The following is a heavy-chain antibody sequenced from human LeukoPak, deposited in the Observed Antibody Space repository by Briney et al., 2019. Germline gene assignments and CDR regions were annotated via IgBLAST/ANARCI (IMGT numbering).Heavy chain of an antibody. CDR3: AGDFWSGYYFRD. CDR1: GGSIGSSSYY. J-gene: IGHJ4*02. Sequence: SETLSLTCTVSGGSIGSSSYYWGWIRQPPGKGLAWIGSIYYSGSTYYNPSLKSRVTISVDTSKNQFSLKLSSVTAPDTAVYYCAGDFWSGYYFRDWGQGTLVTVSS. D-gene: IGHD3-3*01. CDR2: IYYSGST. V-gene: IGHV4-39*07.